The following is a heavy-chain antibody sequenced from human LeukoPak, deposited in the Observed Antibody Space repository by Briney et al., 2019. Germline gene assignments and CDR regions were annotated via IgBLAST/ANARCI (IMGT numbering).Heavy chain of an antibody. D-gene: IGHD5-24*01. CDR2: IKQDGSEK. Sequence: GGSLRLSCAASGFTFSSYWMSWVRQAPGKGLEWVANIKQDGSEKYFVDSVKGRFTISRDNAKNSLYLQMNSLRVEDTAVYYCAKDDAWLQFGDWGRGTLVTVSS. CDR3: AKDDAWLQFGD. V-gene: IGHV3-7*01. J-gene: IGHJ4*02. CDR1: GFTFSSYW.